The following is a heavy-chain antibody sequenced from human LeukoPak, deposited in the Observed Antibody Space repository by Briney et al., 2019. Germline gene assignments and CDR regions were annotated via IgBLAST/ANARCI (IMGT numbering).Heavy chain of an antibody. CDR3: AKGTPDIVVVPAAIV. Sequence: GGSLRLSCAASGFTFSSNAMSWVRQAPGKGLEWVSHISDRGGSTYYADSVRGRFTISRDNSKNTLYLQINSLRAEDTAVYYCAKGTPDIVVVPAAIVWGQGTLVTVSS. V-gene: IGHV3-23*01. CDR2: ISDRGGST. CDR1: GFTFSSNA. J-gene: IGHJ4*02. D-gene: IGHD2-2*01.